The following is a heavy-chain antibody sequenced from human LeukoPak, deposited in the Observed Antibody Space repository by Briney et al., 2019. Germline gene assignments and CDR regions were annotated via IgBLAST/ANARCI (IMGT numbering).Heavy chain of an antibody. CDR1: GFTFSSYS. D-gene: IGHD3-10*01. V-gene: IGHV3-21*01. CDR2: ISSSSSYI. CDR3: ARESIWFGELLEVLSFNPLDY. J-gene: IGHJ4*02. Sequence: GGSLRLSCAASGFTFSSYSMNWVRQAPGKGLEWVSSISSSSSYIYYADSVKGRFTISRDNAKNSLYLQMNSLRAEDTAVYYCARESIWFGELLEVLSFNPLDYWGQGTLVTVSS.